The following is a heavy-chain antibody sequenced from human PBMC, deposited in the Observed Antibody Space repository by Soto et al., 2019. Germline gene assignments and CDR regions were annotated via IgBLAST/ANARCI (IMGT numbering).Heavy chain of an antibody. D-gene: IGHD1-26*01. J-gene: IGHJ4*02. CDR3: ARDWRGIVGPTDPNFDF. CDR1: GFTSNSYA. V-gene: IGHV3-33*01. CDR2: ICYEGSNK. Sequence: GGSLRLSCVASGFTSNSYAMHWVRQAPGKGLEWVAVICYEGSNKYYVDSVKGRFTISRDNSKNTLSLQMNSLRAEDTAVYYCARDWRGIVGPTDPNFDFWGQGTLVTVSS.